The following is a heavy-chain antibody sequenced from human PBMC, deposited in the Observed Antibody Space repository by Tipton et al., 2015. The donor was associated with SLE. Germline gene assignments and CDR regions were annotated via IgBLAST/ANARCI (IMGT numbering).Heavy chain of an antibody. J-gene: IGHJ3*02. CDR1: GFTFSSYS. Sequence: SLRLSCAASGFTFSSYSMNWVRQAPGKGLEWVSSISSSSSYIYYADSLKGRFTISRDNAKNSLYLQMNSLRAEDTAVYYCARPNGYDAFDIWGQGTLVTVSS. CDR3: ARPNGYDAFDI. V-gene: IGHV3-21*01. CDR2: ISSSSSYI. D-gene: IGHD5-18*01.